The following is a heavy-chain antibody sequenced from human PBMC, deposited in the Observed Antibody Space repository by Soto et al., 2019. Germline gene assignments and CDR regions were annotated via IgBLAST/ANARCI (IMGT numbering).Heavy chain of an antibody. D-gene: IGHD3-10*01. CDR1: GLTVSSNY. CDR3: AREVPYGSGTYFDY. J-gene: IGHJ4*02. Sequence: PGGSLRLSCAASGLTVSSNYMSWVRQAPGKGLEWVSSLYSGGSTYYADSVKGRFSISRDNSKNTLYLQMISLRADDTAVYYCAREVPYGSGTYFDYWGQGTLVTVSS. CDR2: LYSGGST. V-gene: IGHV3-66*01.